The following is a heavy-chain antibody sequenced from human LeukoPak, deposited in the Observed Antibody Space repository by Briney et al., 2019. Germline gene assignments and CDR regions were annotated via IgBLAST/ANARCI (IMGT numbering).Heavy chain of an antibody. CDR3: ARDRNTVLGVVIYWFDT. V-gene: IGHV1-46*01. Sequence: RASVKVSCKASGYTFTSYYMHWVRQAPGQGLEWMGIINPSGGTTIYAPKFQGRVTMTTATSTSTVYMELSSLRSEDTAVYYCARDRNTVLGVVIYWFDTWGQGTLVTVSS. D-gene: IGHD3-3*01. CDR1: GYTFTSYY. CDR2: INPSGGTT. J-gene: IGHJ5*02.